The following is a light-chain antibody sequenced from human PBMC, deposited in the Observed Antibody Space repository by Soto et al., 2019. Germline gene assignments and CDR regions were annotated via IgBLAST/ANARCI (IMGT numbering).Light chain of an antibody. V-gene: IGKV3-20*01. CDR2: GAF. J-gene: IGKJ5*01. CDR1: QSVGSN. Sequence: EIVLTQSPGTLSLSPGERATLSCRASQSVGSNLAWYQQKPGQAPRLLIYGAFIRATGIPDRFSGSGSGTDFTLTISRLEPEDFAVYHCQQYGRSPLTFGGGTRLEIK. CDR3: QQYGRSPLT.